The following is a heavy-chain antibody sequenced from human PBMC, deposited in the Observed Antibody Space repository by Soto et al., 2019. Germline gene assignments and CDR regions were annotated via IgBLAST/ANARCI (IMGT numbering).Heavy chain of an antibody. V-gene: IGHV1-2*02. D-gene: IGHD3-22*01. Sequence: ASVKGSCNASGYTFTGYYMHWVRQAPGQGLEWMGWINPNSGGTNYAQKFQGRVTMTRDTSISTAYMELSRLRSDDTAVYYCARSNYYDSSGYGSVASDIWGKGTMVPVS. J-gene: IGHJ3*02. CDR1: GYTFTGYY. CDR3: ARSNYYDSSGYGSVASDI. CDR2: INPNSGGT.